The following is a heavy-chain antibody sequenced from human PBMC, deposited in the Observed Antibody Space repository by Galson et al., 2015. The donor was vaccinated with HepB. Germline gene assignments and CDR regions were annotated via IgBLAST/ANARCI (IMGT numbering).Heavy chain of an antibody. CDR2: ISGSGGST. V-gene: IGHV3-23*01. CDR1: GFTFSSYA. CDR3: AKAPHHYGSGSKLWFDP. D-gene: IGHD3-10*01. Sequence: SLRLSCAASGFTFSSYAMSWVRQAPGKGLEWVSAISGSGGSTYYADSVKGRFTISKDNSKNTLYLQMNSLRAEDTAVYYCAKAPHHYGSGSKLWFDPWGQGTLVTVSS. J-gene: IGHJ5*02.